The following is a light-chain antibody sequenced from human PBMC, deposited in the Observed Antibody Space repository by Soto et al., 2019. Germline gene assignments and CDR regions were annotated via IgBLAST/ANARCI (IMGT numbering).Light chain of an antibody. J-gene: IGKJ3*01. CDR1: QTVSDMY. CDR2: AS. Sequence: EIVLTQSPGTLSLSPGERATLSCRASQTVSDMYLAWYQQKPGQAPRLLIYASNRATGIPDRFSGSGSGTDFSLTIDRLEPEDFAVYYWQHYGTSALFGPGTKVDIK. V-gene: IGKV3-20*01. CDR3: QHYGTSAL.